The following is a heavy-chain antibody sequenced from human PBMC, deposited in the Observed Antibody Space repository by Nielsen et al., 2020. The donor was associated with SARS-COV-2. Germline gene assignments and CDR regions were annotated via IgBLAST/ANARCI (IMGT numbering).Heavy chain of an antibody. CDR3: TTADYDYVWGSYRPEY. V-gene: IGHV3-15*01. D-gene: IGHD3-16*02. CDR2: IKSKTDGGTT. Sequence: WIRQPPGKGLEWVGRIKSKTDGGTTDYAAPVKGRFTISRDASKNTLYLQMNSLKTEDTAVYYCTTADYDYVWGSYRPEYWGQGTLVTVSS. J-gene: IGHJ4*02.